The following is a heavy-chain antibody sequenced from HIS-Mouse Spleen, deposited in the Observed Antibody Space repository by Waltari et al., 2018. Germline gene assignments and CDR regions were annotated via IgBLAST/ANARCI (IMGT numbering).Heavy chain of an antibody. D-gene: IGHD6-13*01. J-gene: IGHJ2*01. CDR3: AREIPYSSSWYDWYFDL. V-gene: IGHV4-39*07. Sequence: QLQLQESGPGLVKPSETLSLTCTVSGGPLGSSSYYLGWIRQPPGKGLEWIGSIYYSGSTYYNPSLKSRVTISVDTSKNQFSLKLSSVTAADTAVYYCAREIPYSSSWYDWYFDLWGRGTLVTVSS. CDR1: GGPLGSSSYY. CDR2: IYYSGST.